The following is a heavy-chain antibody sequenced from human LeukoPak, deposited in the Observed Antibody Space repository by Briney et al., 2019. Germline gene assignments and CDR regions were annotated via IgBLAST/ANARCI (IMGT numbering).Heavy chain of an antibody. CDR2: MKSKPAGGTI. J-gene: IGHJ4*02. Sequence: PGGSLRLSCTGSGFTFSNAWMTWVRQAPGKGLEWVGRMKSKPAGGTIDYAAPVKGRFTISRDDSKNTLYLEMNSLKTEDTAVYYCTTTYHYDSSGYSLYYWGQGTLVTVSS. V-gene: IGHV3-15*01. D-gene: IGHD3-22*01. CDR1: GFTFSNAW. CDR3: TTTYHYDSSGYSLYY.